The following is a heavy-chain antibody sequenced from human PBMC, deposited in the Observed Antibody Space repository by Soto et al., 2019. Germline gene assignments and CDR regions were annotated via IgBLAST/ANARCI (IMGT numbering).Heavy chain of an antibody. CDR3: ARRKYSGYEYYYYYYMDV. J-gene: IGHJ6*03. Sequence: SETLSLTCTVSGGSISSSSYYWGWIRQPPGKGLEWIGSIYYSGSTYYNPSLKSRVTISVDTSKNQFSLKLSSVTAADTAVYYCARRKYSGYEYYYYYYMDVWGKGTTVTVSS. CDR1: GGSISSSSYY. V-gene: IGHV4-39*01. D-gene: IGHD5-12*01. CDR2: IYYSGST.